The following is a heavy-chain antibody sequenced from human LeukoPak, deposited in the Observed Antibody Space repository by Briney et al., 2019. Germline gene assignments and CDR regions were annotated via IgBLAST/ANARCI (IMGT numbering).Heavy chain of an antibody. J-gene: IGHJ4*02. Sequence: PGGSLRLSCAASGFTFSSYGMHWVRQAPGKGLEWVAVISYDGSNKYYADSVKGRFTISRDNSKNTLYLQMNSLRAEDTAVYYCAKDRSVPYDSSGYYFGYWGQGTLATVSS. CDR1: GFTFSSYG. V-gene: IGHV3-30*18. CDR3: AKDRSVPYDSSGYYFGY. CDR2: ISYDGSNK. D-gene: IGHD3-22*01.